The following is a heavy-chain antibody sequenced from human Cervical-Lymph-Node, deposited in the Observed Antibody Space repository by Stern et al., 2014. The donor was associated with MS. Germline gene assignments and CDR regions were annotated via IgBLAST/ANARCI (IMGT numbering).Heavy chain of an antibody. V-gene: IGHV1-69*01. Sequence: EQLFESAAEVKKPRSSVKVSCKDSGGTFSSYAISWVRQTPGKGIERMGGIIPIFGTANYAQKFQGRVTITADESTSTAYMELSSLISEDTAVYYCARAVTTYYYYGMDVWGQGTTVTVSS. J-gene: IGHJ6*02. D-gene: IGHD4-11*01. CDR3: ARAVTTYYYYGMDV. CDR2: IIPIFGTA. CDR1: GGTFSSYA.